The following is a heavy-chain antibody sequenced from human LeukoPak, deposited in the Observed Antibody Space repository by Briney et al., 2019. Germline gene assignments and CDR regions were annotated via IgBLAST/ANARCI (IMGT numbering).Heavy chain of an antibody. CDR2: IYHSGST. D-gene: IGHD3-22*01. J-gene: IGHJ4*02. CDR3: ARGRYYDSSGYPHFDY. Sequence: PSETLSLTCTVSGYSISSGYYWGWIRQPPGKGLEWIGSIYHSGSTYYNPSLKSRVTISVGTSKNQFSLRLSSVTAADTAVYYCARGRYYDSSGYPHFDYWGQGTLVTVPS. CDR1: GYSISSGYY. V-gene: IGHV4-38-2*02.